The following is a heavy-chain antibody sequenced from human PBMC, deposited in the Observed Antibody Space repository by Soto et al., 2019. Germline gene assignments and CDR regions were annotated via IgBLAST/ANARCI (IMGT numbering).Heavy chain of an antibody. CDR3: ASGGVAGAGTYYNDF. V-gene: IGHV3-74*01. D-gene: IGHD3-10*01. J-gene: IGHJ4*02. Sequence: EVQLEESGGGLVQPGGSLRLSCAASGFTFNTYWMHWVRQAPGKGLVWVSRINNDASSTSYADSVKGRLTVSRDNAKNTLYLHLYNLRAEDTAVYYCASGGVAGAGTYYNDFWGRGTLVTVSS. CDR1: GFTFNTYW. CDR2: INNDASST.